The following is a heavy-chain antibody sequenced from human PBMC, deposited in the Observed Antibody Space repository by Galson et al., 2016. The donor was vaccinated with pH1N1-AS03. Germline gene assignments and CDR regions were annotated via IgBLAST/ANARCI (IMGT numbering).Heavy chain of an antibody. CDR2: MNPDSGNT. J-gene: IGHJ5*02. D-gene: IGHD2-15*01. CDR1: GYTFTAYD. Sequence: SGYTFTAYDINWVRQAPGQGLEWMGWMNPDSGNTGYAPSFQGRVTITRDTSISTAYMELSSLRSEDTAVYYCARGVVDCSGPACSGTLRFDPWGQGTLVTVSS. V-gene: IGHV1-8*03. CDR3: ARGVVDCSGPACSGTLRFDP.